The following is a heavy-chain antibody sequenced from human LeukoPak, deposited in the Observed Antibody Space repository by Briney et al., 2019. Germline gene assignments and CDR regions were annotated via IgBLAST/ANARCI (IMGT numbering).Heavy chain of an antibody. V-gene: IGHV4-34*01. D-gene: IGHD5-24*01. CDR1: GGSFSGYY. CDR2: INHSGST. J-gene: IGHJ4*02. CDR3: ARAQSNQMATKI. Sequence: SETLSLTCAVYGGSFSGYYWSWIRQPPGKGLEWIGEINHSGSTYYNPSLKSRVTISVDTSKNQFSLKLSSVTAADTAVYYCARAQSNQMATKIWGQGTLVTVSS.